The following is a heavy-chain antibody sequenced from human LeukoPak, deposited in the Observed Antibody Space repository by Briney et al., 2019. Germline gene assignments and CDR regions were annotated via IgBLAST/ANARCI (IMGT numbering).Heavy chain of an antibody. V-gene: IGHV4-59*01. D-gene: IGHD6-19*01. J-gene: IGHJ4*02. CDR1: GGPISSYY. Sequence: SETLSLTCTVSGGPISSYYWSWIRQPPGKGLEWIGYIYYIGNTNYNPSLKGRVTISVDTSKNQFSLKLSSVTAADTAVYYCARVRYSSGWYPFDYSGQGTLVTVSS. CDR3: ARVRYSSGWYPFDY. CDR2: IYYIGNT.